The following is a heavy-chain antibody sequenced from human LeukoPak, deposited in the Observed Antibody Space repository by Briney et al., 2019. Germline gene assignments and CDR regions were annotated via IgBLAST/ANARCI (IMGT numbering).Heavy chain of an antibody. J-gene: IGHJ4*02. Sequence: AGGSLRLSCAASGFTFDDYGMSWVRQAPGKGLEWVSGINWNGGSTGYADSVKGRFTISRDNAKNSLYLQMNSLRAEDTAVYYCAKDYDSVWGGVDYWGQGTLVTVSS. CDR2: INWNGGST. CDR3: AKDYDSVWGGVDY. V-gene: IGHV3-20*04. CDR1: GFTFDDYG. D-gene: IGHD3-16*01.